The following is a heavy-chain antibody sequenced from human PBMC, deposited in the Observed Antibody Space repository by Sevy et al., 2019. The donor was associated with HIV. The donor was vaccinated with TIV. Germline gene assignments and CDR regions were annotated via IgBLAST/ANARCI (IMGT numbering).Heavy chain of an antibody. CDR1: GFTFSSYA. D-gene: IGHD6-13*01. J-gene: IGHJ6*02. V-gene: IGHV3-30-3*01. CDR2: ISYDGSNK. Sequence: GGSLRLSCAASGFTFSSYAMHWVRQAPGKGLEWVAVISYDGSNKYYADSVKGRFTISRDNSKNTLYLQMNSLRAEDTVVYYCAREFSPSGTVYYYGMDVWGQGTTVTVSS. CDR3: AREFSPSGTVYYYGMDV.